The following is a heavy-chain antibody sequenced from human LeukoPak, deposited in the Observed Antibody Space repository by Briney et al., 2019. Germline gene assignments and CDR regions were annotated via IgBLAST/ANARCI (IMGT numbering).Heavy chain of an antibody. Sequence: GGSLRLSCTASGFTFSSFAMHWVRQAPGKGLEWVSLITNSGVTTHYADSVKGRFTISRDNSRRTLYLQLNSLRADDTALYYCAKARLYCSSGTCSDHPATLTGMDVWGQGTTVTVSS. D-gene: IGHD2-15*01. J-gene: IGHJ6*02. CDR2: ITNSGVTT. CDR1: GFTFSSFA. CDR3: AKARLYCSSGTCSDHPATLTGMDV. V-gene: IGHV3-23*01.